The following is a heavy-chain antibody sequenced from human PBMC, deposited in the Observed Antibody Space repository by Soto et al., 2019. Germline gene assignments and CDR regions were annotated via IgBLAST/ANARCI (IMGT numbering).Heavy chain of an antibody. CDR2: LSGSGGHA. CDR1: GFTFNNYA. CDR3: AYDKKPCPYGPFAF. D-gene: IGHD3-16*01. V-gene: IGHV3-23*01. J-gene: IGHJ4*02. Sequence: GGSLSLSCAASGFTFNNYAMTWVRQAPGKALEWVSGLSGSGGHAYYSDSVKGRFTIPRDNSKNTVFMQLDSLRADDTAVYYRAYDKKPCPYGPFAFWRRGLLVTRSS.